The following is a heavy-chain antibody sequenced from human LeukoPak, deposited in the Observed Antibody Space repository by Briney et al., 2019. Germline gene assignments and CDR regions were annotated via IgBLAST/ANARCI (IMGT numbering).Heavy chain of an antibody. CDR1: GFTFSSYS. D-gene: IGHD5-24*01. J-gene: IGHJ4*02. Sequence: GGSLRLSCAASGFTFSSYSMNWVRQAPGKGLEWVSSISSSSSYIYYADSVKGRFTISRDNAKNSLYLQMNRLRAEDTAVYYCARLNKQGNGYNYPFDYWGQGTLVTVSS. CDR3: ARLNKQGNGYNYPFDY. V-gene: IGHV3-21*06. CDR2: ISSSSSYI.